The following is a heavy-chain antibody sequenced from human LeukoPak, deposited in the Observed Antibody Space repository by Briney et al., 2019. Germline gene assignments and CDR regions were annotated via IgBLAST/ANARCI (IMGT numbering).Heavy chain of an antibody. V-gene: IGHV4-39*01. CDR1: GGSISSSSYY. Sequence: KPSETLSLTCTVSGGSISSSSYYWGWIRQPPGKGLEWIGSIYYSGSTYYNPSLKSRVTISVDTSKNQFSLKLSSVTAADTAVYYCASGAAGTASEGVIGYWGQGTLVTVSS. J-gene: IGHJ4*02. CDR2: IYYSGST. CDR3: ASGAAGTASEGVIGY. D-gene: IGHD6-13*01.